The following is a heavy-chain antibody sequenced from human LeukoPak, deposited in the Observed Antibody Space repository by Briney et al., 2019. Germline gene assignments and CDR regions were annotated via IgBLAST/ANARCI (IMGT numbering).Heavy chain of an antibody. CDR1: GFSFDTYS. D-gene: IGHD4-11*01. J-gene: IGHJ4*02. CDR2: ISFSSTTI. Sequence: GGSLRLSCAASGFSFDTYSMNWFRQAPGKGLEWVAYISFSSTTIFYADFVKGRFTISRDNAQNSLYLQMSSLRAEDTAVYFCARVPHDYSDYVAYWGQGTLVTVSS. CDR3: ARVPHDYSDYVAY. V-gene: IGHV3-48*04.